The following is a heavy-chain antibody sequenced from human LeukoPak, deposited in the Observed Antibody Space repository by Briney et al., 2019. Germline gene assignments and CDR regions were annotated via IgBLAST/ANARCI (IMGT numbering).Heavy chain of an antibody. D-gene: IGHD6-6*01. V-gene: IGHV4-34*01. CDR1: GGSFSGYY. CDR2: INHSGST. Sequence: SSETLSLTCAVYGGSFSGYYWSWIRQPPGKGLEWIGEINHSGSTNYNPSLKSRVTISVDTSKNQFSLKLSSVTAADTAVYYCARGEPDGQLVGYWGQGTLVTVSS. J-gene: IGHJ4*02. CDR3: ARGEPDGQLVGY.